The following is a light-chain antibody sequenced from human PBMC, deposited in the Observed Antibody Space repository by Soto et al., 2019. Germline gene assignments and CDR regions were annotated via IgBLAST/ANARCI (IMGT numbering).Light chain of an antibody. CDR1: QNINNY. CDR2: DAS. CDR3: QQYGNLPT. V-gene: IGKV1-33*01. J-gene: IGKJ5*01. Sequence: DIQMTQSPSSLSASVGDRVTITCQASQNINNYLNLYQQKPGRAPKLLIYDASNLEAGVPSRFRGSGSGTDFTFTISRLQPEDIATYYCQQYGNLPTFGQGTRLEIK.